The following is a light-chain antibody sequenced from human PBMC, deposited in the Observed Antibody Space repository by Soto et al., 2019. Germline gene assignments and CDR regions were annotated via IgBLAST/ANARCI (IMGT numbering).Light chain of an antibody. CDR1: QGVTTN. V-gene: IGKV3-15*01. J-gene: IGKJ5*01. CDR2: DVS. Sequence: EILLTQSPASLSVSPGERVTLSCRAGQGVTTNFAWYQQKSGQSPRLLIYDVSTRDTGVPARFSGTGSETDFTLTISGLQSEDSEVYFCQQYNNWPFSFGQGTRLEIK. CDR3: QQYNNWPFS.